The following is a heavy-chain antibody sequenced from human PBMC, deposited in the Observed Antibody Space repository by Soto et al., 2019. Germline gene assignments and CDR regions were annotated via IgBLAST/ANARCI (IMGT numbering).Heavy chain of an antibody. Sequence: AVGSLRLSCAASGVTCVTYDMHWVRQVTGKGLEWVSTIDTAGDTYYPGSVKGRFTISRENAENSLYLQMNSLSAEDTAVYYCARDYPSREYYYYYGMDVWGQGTTVTVSS. J-gene: IGHJ6*02. CDR3: ARDYPSREYYYYYGMDV. CDR2: IDTAGDT. V-gene: IGHV3-13*01. CDR1: GVTCVTYD.